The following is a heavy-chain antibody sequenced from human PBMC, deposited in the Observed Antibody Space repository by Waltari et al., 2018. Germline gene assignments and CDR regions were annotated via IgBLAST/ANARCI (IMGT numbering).Heavy chain of an antibody. V-gene: IGHV1-69*05. D-gene: IGHD6-13*01. CDR2: IIPIFCSA. J-gene: IGHJ4*02. Sequence: QVQLVQSGAEVKKPGSSVKVSCKASGGTFSSYAISWVRQAPGQGLEWMGGIIPIFCSAHYAQRFQGRVTITTDESTSTAYRELSSLRSEDTAVYYCARGGRQTAAGTGYWGQGTLVTVSS. CDR1: GGTFSSYA. CDR3: ARGGRQTAAGTGY.